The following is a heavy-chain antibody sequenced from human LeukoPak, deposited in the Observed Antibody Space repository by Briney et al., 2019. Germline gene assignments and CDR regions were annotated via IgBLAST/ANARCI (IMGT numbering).Heavy chain of an antibody. CDR3: AKDPSMWDYFDY. CDR1: GFTFSSYA. D-gene: IGHD1-26*01. CDR2: ISGSGGST. J-gene: IGHJ4*02. Sequence: GGSLRLSCAASGFTFSSYAMSWVRQAPGKGLEWVSDISGSGGSTYYADSVKGRFTLSRHNSKNTLYLQMHSLRPADTGVYYCAKDPSMWDYFDYWGQGTLVTVSS. V-gene: IGHV3-23*01.